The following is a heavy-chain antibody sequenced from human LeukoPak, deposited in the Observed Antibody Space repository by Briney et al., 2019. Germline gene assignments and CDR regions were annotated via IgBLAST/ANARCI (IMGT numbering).Heavy chain of an antibody. D-gene: IGHD3-22*01. J-gene: IGHJ4*02. CDR3: ARGPYYYDSSGYLDY. V-gene: IGHV3-30*04. CDR1: GFTFSSYA. Sequence: GRSLRLSCAASGFTFSSYAMHWVRQAPGKGLEWVAVISYDGSNKYYADSVKSRFTISRDNSKNTLYLQMNSLRAEDTAVYYCARGPYYYDSSGYLDYWGQGTLVTVSS. CDR2: ISYDGSNK.